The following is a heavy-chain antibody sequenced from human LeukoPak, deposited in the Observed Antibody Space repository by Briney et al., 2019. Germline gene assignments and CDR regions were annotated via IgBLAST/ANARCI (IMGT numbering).Heavy chain of an antibody. CDR2: IYYSGST. J-gene: IGHJ3*02. CDR1: GGSISSYY. CDR3: ARSRQGAFDI. V-gene: IGHV4-59*01. Sequence: PSETLSLTCTVSGGSISSYYWSWIRQPPGKGLEWIGYIYYSGSTNYNPSLKSRVTISVDTSKNQFSLKLSSVTAADTAVYYCARSRQGAFDIWGQGTMVTVSP.